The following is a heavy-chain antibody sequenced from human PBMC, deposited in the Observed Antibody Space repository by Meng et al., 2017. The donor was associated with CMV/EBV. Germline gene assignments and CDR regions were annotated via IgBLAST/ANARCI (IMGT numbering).Heavy chain of an antibody. D-gene: IGHD6-13*01. CDR1: GFTFGGSA. J-gene: IGHJ5*02. CDR2: IRSKANSYAT. CDR3: TSRYFSSSWYWFDP. Sequence: GGSLRLSWEASGFTFGGSASHWVRQASGKGREGVGRIRSKANSYATAYAASVKGRFTISRDDSKNTAYLQMNSLKTEDTAVYYCTSRYFSSSWYWFDPWGQGTLVTVSS. V-gene: IGHV3-73*01.